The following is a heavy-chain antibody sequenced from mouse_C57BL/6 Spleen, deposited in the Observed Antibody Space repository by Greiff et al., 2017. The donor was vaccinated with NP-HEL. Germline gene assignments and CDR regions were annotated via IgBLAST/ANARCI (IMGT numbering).Heavy chain of an antibody. D-gene: IGHD1-1*01. CDR1: GYTFTSYW. V-gene: IGHV1-55*01. CDR3: ARGGYGSSYAFAY. J-gene: IGHJ3*01. CDR2: IYPGSGST. Sequence: QVQLKQPGAELVKPGASVKMSCKASGYTFTSYWITWVKQRPGQGLEWIGDIYPGSGSTNYNEKFKSKATLTVDTSSSTAYMQLSSLTSEDSAVYYCARGGYGSSYAFAYWGQGTLVTVSA.